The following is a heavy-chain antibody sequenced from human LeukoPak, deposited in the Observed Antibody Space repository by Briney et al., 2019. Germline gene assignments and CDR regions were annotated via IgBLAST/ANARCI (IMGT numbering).Heavy chain of an antibody. Sequence: SETLSLTCAVHGGSFSGYYWSWIRQPPGKGLEWIGEINHSGSTNYNPSLKSRVTISVDTSKNQLSLKLSSVTAADTAVYYCAREGRFRLTNTDGARFWNGPPGHYYYMDVWGKGTTVTGSS. CDR2: INHSGST. D-gene: IGHD1-1*01. CDR3: AREGRFRLTNTDGARFWNGPPGHYYYMDV. J-gene: IGHJ6*03. CDR1: GGSFSGYY. V-gene: IGHV4-34*01.